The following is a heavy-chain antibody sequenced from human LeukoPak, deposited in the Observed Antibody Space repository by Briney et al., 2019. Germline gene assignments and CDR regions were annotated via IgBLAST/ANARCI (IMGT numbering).Heavy chain of an antibody. D-gene: IGHD4-17*01. V-gene: IGHV3-53*01. Sequence: GGSLRLSCAASGFTVSNNFMSWVRQAPGKGLEWVSVIYSGGSTYYADSVKGRFTISRDNSKNTLYLQMNSLRAEDTAVYYCARELRAAFDIWGQGTMVTVSS. CDR3: ARELRAAFDI. CDR2: IYSGGST. J-gene: IGHJ3*02. CDR1: GFTVSNNF.